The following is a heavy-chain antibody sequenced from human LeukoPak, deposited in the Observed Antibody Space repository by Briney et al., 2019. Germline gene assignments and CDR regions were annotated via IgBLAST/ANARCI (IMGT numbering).Heavy chain of an antibody. CDR2: IIPTLGIA. CDR3: ARAKTNYDFWSGYQYYFDY. V-gene: IGHV1-69*04. Sequence: SVKVSCKASGGTFSSYAISWVRQAPGQGLEWMGRIIPTLGIANYAQKFQGRVTITADKSTSTAYMELSSLRSEDTAVYYCARAKTNYDFWSGYQYYFDYWGQGTLVTVSS. CDR1: GGTFSSYA. J-gene: IGHJ4*02. D-gene: IGHD3-3*01.